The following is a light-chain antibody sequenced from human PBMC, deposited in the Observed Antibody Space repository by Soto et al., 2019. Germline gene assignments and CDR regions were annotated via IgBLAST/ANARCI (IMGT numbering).Light chain of an antibody. Sequence: EIVLTQSPGTLSLSPGERATLSCRASQSVSSNLAWYQQKPGQAPRLLIYGASTRATGIPARFSGSGSGTDFTLTISRLEPEDFAVYYCQQYGSTRITFGQGTKVDIK. CDR2: GAS. CDR3: QQYGSTRIT. V-gene: IGKV3-20*01. CDR1: QSVSSN. J-gene: IGKJ2*01.